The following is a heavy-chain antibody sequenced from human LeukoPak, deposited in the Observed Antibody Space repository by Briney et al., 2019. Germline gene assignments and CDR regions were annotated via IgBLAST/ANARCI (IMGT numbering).Heavy chain of an antibody. V-gene: IGHV4-34*01. D-gene: IGHD2-21*01. CDR1: GGSFSGYY. CDR3: ARVNPPESYFDP. CDR2: VYYSGST. Sequence: PSETLSLTCAVYGGSFSGYYWSWIRQPPGKGLEWIGSVYYSGSTYYNPSLKSRVTISVDTSKNQFSLKLSSVTAADTAVYYCARVNPPESYFDPWGQGTLVTVSS. J-gene: IGHJ5*02.